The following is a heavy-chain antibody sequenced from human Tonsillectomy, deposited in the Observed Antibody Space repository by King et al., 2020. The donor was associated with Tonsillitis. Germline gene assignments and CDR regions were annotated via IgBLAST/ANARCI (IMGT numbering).Heavy chain of an antibody. Sequence: LQLQESGPGLVKPSETLSLTCTVSVGSISSDYWSWIRQPPGKGLEWIGYLYYNGSTNYNPSLKSRVTISVDTSKNQVSLKLSSVPAADTAVYYCARLTTFGGVIARNWFDPWGQGISVTVSS. J-gene: IGHJ5*02. V-gene: IGHV4-59*08. D-gene: IGHD3-16*02. CDR2: LYYNGST. CDR1: VGSISSDY. CDR3: ARLTTFGGVIARNWFDP.